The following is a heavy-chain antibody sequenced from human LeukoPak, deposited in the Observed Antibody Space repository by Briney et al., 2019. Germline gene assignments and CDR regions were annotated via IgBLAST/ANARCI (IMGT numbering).Heavy chain of an antibody. V-gene: IGHV1-69*06. J-gene: IGHJ3*02. Sequence: SVKVSCKASGGTFSSYAISWVRQAPGQGLEWMGGIIPIFGTANYAQKFQGRVTITADKSTSTAYMELSSLRPEDTAVYYCARDGYSYGRDAFDIWGQGTMVTVSS. CDR1: GGTFSSYA. D-gene: IGHD5-18*01. CDR2: IIPIFGTA. CDR3: ARDGYSYGRDAFDI.